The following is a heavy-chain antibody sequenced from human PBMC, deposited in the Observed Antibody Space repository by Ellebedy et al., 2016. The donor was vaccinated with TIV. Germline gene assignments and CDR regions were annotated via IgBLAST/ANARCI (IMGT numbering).Heavy chain of an antibody. CDR1: GFTFSSYV. D-gene: IGHD3-10*01. J-gene: IGHJ4*02. CDR2: IWYDGSNK. CDR3: ARDFPVLAAYGSGSLSH. V-gene: IGHV3-33*01. Sequence: GESLKISCEASGFTFSSYVMHWVRQAPGKGLEWVAVIWYDGSNKYYADSVKGRFTISRDNSKNMLYLQMNSLRAEDTAVYYCARDFPVLAAYGSGSLSHWGQGTLVTVSS.